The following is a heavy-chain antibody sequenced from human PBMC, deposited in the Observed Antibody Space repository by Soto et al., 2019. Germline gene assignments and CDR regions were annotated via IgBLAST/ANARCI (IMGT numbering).Heavy chain of an antibody. J-gene: IGHJ4*02. V-gene: IGHV3-21*01. D-gene: IGHD3-10*01. CDR2: ISSSSSYI. Sequence: GGSLRLSCAASGFTFSSYSMNWVRQAPGKGLEWVSSISSSSSYIYYADSVKGRFTISRDNAKNSLYLQMNSLRAEDTAVYYCARDRPHWNRGYYFDYWGQGTLVTVSS. CDR3: ARDRPHWNRGYYFDY. CDR1: GFTFSSYS.